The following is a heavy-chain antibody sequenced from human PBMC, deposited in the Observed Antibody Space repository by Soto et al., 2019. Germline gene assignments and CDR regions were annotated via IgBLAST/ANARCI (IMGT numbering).Heavy chain of an antibody. CDR3: AKDPNGDYVGAFDS. Sequence: EVQLLESGGGLVQPGGSLRLSCAASGFTFSSYGMTWVRQAPGKGLEYVSSITGSGAGTFYADSVKGRFTISRDNSKNTLYLQLSRLRAEDTAIYFWAKDPNGDYVGAFDSWGQGSLVTVSS. V-gene: IGHV3-23*01. D-gene: IGHD4-17*01. J-gene: IGHJ4*02. CDR1: GFTFSSYG. CDR2: ITGSGAGT.